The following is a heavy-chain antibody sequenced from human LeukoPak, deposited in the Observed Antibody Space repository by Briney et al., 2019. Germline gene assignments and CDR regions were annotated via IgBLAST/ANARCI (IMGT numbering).Heavy chain of an antibody. Sequence: GGSLRLSCAASGFTFSIYAMSWVRQAPGKGLEWVSAISGSGGSTYYADSVKGRFTISRDNSKNTLYLQMNSLRADDTAVYYCARVAGANWYFDLWGRGTLVTVSS. CDR2: ISGSGGST. V-gene: IGHV3-23*01. D-gene: IGHD2-15*01. J-gene: IGHJ2*01. CDR3: ARVAGANWYFDL. CDR1: GFTFSIYA.